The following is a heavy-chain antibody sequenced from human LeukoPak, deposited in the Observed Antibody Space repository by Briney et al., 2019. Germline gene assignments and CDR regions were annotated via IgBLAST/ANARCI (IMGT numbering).Heavy chain of an antibody. CDR1: GGSISSYY. V-gene: IGHV4-4*07. Sequence: PSETLSLTCTVSGGSISSYYWSWIRQPAGKGLEWIGRIYTSGSTNYNPSLKSRVTMSVDTSKNQFSLKLSSVTAADTAVYYCARGRYCSGGSCYPWYFDYWGQGTLVTVSS. D-gene: IGHD2-15*01. CDR2: IYTSGST. CDR3: ARGRYCSGGSCYPWYFDY. J-gene: IGHJ4*02.